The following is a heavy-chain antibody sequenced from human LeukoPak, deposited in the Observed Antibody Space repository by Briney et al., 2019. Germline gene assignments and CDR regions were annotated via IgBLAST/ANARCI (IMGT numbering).Heavy chain of an antibody. CDR1: GYTSTSNY. J-gene: IGHJ5*02. V-gene: IGHV1-46*01. Sequence: ASVKVSCKASGYTSTSNYMHWVRHAPGQGLEWMGIINPSGGSTSYAQKSQGRATMTRDTSTSTVYRELSSLRSEDTAVYYCAISAAAGPNLFDGWGEGTLVTVPS. CDR3: AISAAAGPNLFDG. D-gene: IGHD6-13*01. CDR2: INPSGGST.